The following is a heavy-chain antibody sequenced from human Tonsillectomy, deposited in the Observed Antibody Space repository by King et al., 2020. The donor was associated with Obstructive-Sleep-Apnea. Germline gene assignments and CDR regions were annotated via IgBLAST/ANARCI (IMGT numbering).Heavy chain of an antibody. V-gene: IGHV3-30*02. CDR1: GFSFSSYG. CDR3: AKATAAAGTFADY. J-gene: IGHJ4*02. CDR2: IWYDGSNK. Sequence: VQLVESGGGVVQPGGSLRLSCAASGFSFSSYGMHWVRQAPGKGLEWVAFIWYDGSNKYYADSVKGRFTISRDTSKKTLYLQMNSLRAEDTAVFYCAKATAAAGTFADYWGQGSLVTVSS. D-gene: IGHD6-13*01.